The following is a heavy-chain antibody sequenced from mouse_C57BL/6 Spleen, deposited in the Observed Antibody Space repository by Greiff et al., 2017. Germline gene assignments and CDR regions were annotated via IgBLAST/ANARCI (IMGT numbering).Heavy chain of an antibody. CDR3: ARGRYSNYVDAMDY. Sequence: QVQLQQPGAELVRPGSSVKLSCKASGYTFTSYWMDWVKQRPGQGLEWIGNIHPSDSETHYNQKFKDKATLTVDKSSSTAYMQLSSLTSEDSAVYYCARGRYSNYVDAMDYWGQGTSVTVSS. J-gene: IGHJ4*01. V-gene: IGHV1-61*01. CDR2: IHPSDSET. CDR1: GYTFTSYW. D-gene: IGHD2-5*01.